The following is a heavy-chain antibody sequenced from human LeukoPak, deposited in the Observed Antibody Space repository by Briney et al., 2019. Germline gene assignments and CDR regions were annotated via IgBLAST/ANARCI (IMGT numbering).Heavy chain of an antibody. CDR2: ISAYNGNT. V-gene: IGHV1-18*01. CDR1: GYTFTSSG. Sequence: ASMKVSCKASGYTFTSSGISWVRQAPGQGLEWMGWISAYNGNTNYAQKLQGRVTMTTDTSTSTAYMELRSLRSDDTAVYYCASATVTTVGSWFDPWGQGTLVTVSS. J-gene: IGHJ5*02. D-gene: IGHD4-17*01. CDR3: ASATVTTVGSWFDP.